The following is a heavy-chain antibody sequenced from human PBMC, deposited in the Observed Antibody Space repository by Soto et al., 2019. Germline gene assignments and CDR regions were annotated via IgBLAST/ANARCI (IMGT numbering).Heavy chain of an antibody. J-gene: IGHJ6*02. CDR3: ASGEVRGRGDV. D-gene: IGHD3-10*01. CDR1: GGTFSTSA. V-gene: IGHV1-69*06. CDR2: IIPIFGTA. Sequence: QVRLVQSGAEVKKPGSSVKASCKTSGGTFSTSAISWVRQAPGQGLEWMGGIIPIFGTANYAQKFQGRVSITADNYTSTAYMELTSLTSEDTAGYYYASGEVRGRGDVWGQGTTVTVSS.